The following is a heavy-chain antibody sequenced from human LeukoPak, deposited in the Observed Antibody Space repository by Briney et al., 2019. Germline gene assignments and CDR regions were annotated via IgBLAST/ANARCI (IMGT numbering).Heavy chain of an antibody. CDR1: GGSISSSSYY. CDR3: ARGRATMVRGVIALGY. V-gene: IGHV4-39*07. D-gene: IGHD3-10*01. Sequence: PSETLSLTCTVSGGSISSSSYYWGWIRQPPWKGLEWIGSIYYSGSTYYNPSLKSRVTISVDTSKNQFSLKLSSVTAADTAVYYCARGRATMVRGVIALGYWGQGTLVTVSS. J-gene: IGHJ4*02. CDR2: IYYSGST.